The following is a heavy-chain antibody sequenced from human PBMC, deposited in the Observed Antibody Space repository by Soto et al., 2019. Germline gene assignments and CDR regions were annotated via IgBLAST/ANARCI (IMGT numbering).Heavy chain of an antibody. CDR1: GLTFSNFA. CDR2: IGGSSGTT. J-gene: IGHJ4*02. V-gene: IGHV3-23*01. CDR3: SRFKGFNWCYVFAY. D-gene: IGHD2-15*01. Sequence: GRSLRLSCEVSGLTFSNFAMSWVRQAPGEGLEWAAAIGGSSGTTFYADSVKGRFSISKYFAKNMLFLQMNTVRVEDTGVDYCSRFKGFNWCYVFAYWGQGVSVNGSS.